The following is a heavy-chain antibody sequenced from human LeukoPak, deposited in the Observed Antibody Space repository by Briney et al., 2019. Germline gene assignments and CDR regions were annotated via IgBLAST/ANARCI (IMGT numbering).Heavy chain of an antibody. Sequence: SVKVSCKASGGTFSSYAISWVRQAPGQGLEWMGGIIPIFGTANYAQKFQGRVTITADESTSTAYMELSSLRSEDTAVYYCARGGRFYYYDSSGSSFDYWGQGTLVTVSS. CDR3: ARGGRFYYYDSSGSSFDY. CDR1: GGTFSSYA. CDR2: IIPIFGTA. V-gene: IGHV1-69*13. J-gene: IGHJ4*02. D-gene: IGHD3-22*01.